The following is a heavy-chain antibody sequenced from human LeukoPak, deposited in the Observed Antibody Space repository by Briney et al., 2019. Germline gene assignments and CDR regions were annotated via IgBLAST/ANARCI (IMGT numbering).Heavy chain of an antibody. D-gene: IGHD3-3*01. J-gene: IGHJ6*03. Sequence: GGSLRLSCAASGFTFSDYYMSWIRQAPGKGLEWVSYISSSGSTIYYADSVKGRFTISRDSAKNSLYLQMNSLRAEDTAVYYCARVGSNDFWSGYYVYYYYMDVWGKGTTVTVSS. CDR1: GFTFSDYY. CDR3: ARVGSNDFWSGYYVYYYYMDV. V-gene: IGHV3-11*01. CDR2: ISSSGSTI.